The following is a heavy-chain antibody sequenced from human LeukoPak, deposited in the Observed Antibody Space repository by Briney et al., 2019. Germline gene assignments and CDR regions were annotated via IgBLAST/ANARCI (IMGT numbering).Heavy chain of an antibody. J-gene: IGHJ4*02. V-gene: IGHV3-23*01. Sequence: GGSLRLSCAASGFTFSSYAMSWVRQAPGKGLEWVSAISGSGGSTYYADSVKGRFTISRDNSRNTLYLQMNSLRAEDTAVYYCAKDIMYYDILTGYSLDYWGQGTLVTVSS. CDR1: GFTFSSYA. CDR2: ISGSGGST. CDR3: AKDIMYYDILTGYSLDY. D-gene: IGHD3-9*01.